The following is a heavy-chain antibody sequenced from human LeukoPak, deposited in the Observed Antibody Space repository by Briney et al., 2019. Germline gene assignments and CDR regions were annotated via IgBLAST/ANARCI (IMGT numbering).Heavy chain of an antibody. CDR1: GGSISSSSYY. CDR3: ARQSYGVTMIVVVTPYYFDY. CDR2: IYYSGTT. D-gene: IGHD3-22*01. Sequence: SETLSLTCTVSGGSISSSSYYWGWIRQPPGKGLEWIGSIYYSGTTYYNPSLMSRVTISVDTSKNQFSLKLSSVTAADTAVYYCARQSYGVTMIVVVTPYYFDYWGQGTLVTVSS. V-gene: IGHV4-39*01. J-gene: IGHJ4*02.